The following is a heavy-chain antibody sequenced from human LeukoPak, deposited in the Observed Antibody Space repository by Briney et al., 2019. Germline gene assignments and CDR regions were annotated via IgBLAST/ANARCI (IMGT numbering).Heavy chain of an antibody. Sequence: GGSLRLSCAASGFTFSSYSMNWVRQAPGKGLEWVSSISSSSSYIYYADSVKGRFTISRDNAKNSLYLQMNSLRAEDTAVYYCARESALYYYGSGSYGNWFDPWGQGTLVTVSS. J-gene: IGHJ5*02. CDR1: GFTFSSYS. D-gene: IGHD3-10*01. V-gene: IGHV3-21*01. CDR3: ARESALYYYGSGSYGNWFDP. CDR2: ISSSSSYI.